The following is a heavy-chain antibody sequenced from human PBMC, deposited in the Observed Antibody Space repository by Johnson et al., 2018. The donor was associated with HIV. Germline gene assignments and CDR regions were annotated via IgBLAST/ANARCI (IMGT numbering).Heavy chain of an antibody. CDR2: FYSITDVGPT. CDR1: GFPLTNVW. Sequence: VQLVESGGGLVKLGGSLRLPCAAPGFPLTNVWMTCVRYAPGKGLWRVGRFYSITDVGPTDSALPAIGSFTISRDDSKNTLYLQMNSLKTEETAVYYCATDVYPGPRYQLLHRGIWGHGTMITVSS. CDR3: ATDVYPGPRYQLLHRGI. J-gene: IGHJ3*02. V-gene: IGHV3-15*01. D-gene: IGHD2-2*01.